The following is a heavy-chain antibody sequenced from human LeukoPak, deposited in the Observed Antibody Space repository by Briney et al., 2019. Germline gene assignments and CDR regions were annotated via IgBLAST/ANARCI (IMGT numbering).Heavy chain of an antibody. D-gene: IGHD7-27*01. J-gene: IGHJ4*02. CDR3: ARDYVWGSSESDY. CDR2: IKYDGSEK. CDR1: GFTFSNYW. Sequence: GGSLRLSCAASGFTFSNYWMNWFRQTPGKDLEWVGNIKYDGSEKYYVDSVKGRFTISRDNAKNSLYLHMNSLRVEDTAIYYCARDYVWGSSESDYWGQGTLVTVSS. V-gene: IGHV3-7*01.